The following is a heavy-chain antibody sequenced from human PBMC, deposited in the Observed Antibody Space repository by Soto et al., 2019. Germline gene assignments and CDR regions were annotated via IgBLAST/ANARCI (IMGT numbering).Heavy chain of an antibody. CDR1: GLSASNNH. CDR3: ARAYSYRFDY. J-gene: IGHJ4*02. D-gene: IGHD5-18*01. V-gene: IGHV3-53*01. CDR2: IYSGGST. Sequence: PGGSMRLSCAAAGLSASNNHRSWVRQAPGRGLECVSIIYSGGSTYHADSVKGRFTISRDDSKHTVFLQMNSLRAEDTAVYYCARAYSYRFDYWGQGTLVTVSS.